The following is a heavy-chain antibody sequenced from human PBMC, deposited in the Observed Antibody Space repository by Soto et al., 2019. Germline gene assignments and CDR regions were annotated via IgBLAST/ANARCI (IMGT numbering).Heavy chain of an antibody. CDR3: TRLVDFWSGYPTYYYGMDV. CDR2: IRSKANSYAT. CDR1: GFTFSGSA. Sequence: PGGSLRLSCAASGFTFSGSAMHWFHQASGKGLEWVGRIRSKANSYATAYAASVKGRFTISRDDSKNTAYLQMNSLKTEDTAVYYCTRLVDFWSGYPTYYYGMDVWGQGTSVTVSS. D-gene: IGHD3-3*01. J-gene: IGHJ6*02. V-gene: IGHV3-73*01.